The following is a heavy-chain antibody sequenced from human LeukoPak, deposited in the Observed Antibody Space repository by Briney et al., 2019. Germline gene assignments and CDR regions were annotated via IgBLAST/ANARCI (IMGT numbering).Heavy chain of an antibody. CDR1: GSRFTSYG. CDR3: ARGGDGDILTGLVFDY. D-gene: IGHD3-9*01. V-gene: IGHV1-18*01. CDR2: ISVYNGNT. J-gene: IGHJ4*02. Sequence: ASGKVSCTASGSRFTSYGISWVRLAPGQGLEWMGWISVYNGNTNYAQKLQGRVTMTTDTSTSTAYMELRSLRSDDTAVYDCARGGDGDILTGLVFDYWGQGTLVTVSS.